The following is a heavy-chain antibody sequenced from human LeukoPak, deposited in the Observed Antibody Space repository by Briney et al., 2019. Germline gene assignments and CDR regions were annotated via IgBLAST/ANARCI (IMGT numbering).Heavy chain of an antibody. V-gene: IGHV3-7*01. CDR1: GFTFSSYG. D-gene: IGHD5-18*01. CDR3: ASETTRGYGYGSPTDGFDL. Sequence: GGTLRLSCAASGFTFSSYGMSWVRQAPGKGLEWVANIKQDGSEKFYVDSVKGRFTISRDNARKSLFLQMNSLRAEDTAVYYCASETTRGYGYGSPTDGFDLWGQGTMVTVSS. J-gene: IGHJ3*01. CDR2: IKQDGSEK.